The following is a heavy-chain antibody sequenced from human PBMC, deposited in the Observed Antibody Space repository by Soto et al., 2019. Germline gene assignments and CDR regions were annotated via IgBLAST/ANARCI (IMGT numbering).Heavy chain of an antibody. Sequence: QITLKESGPTLVKPTQTLTLTCTFSGFSLSTRGVGVGWIRQPPGKALEWLALIYWDDDKRYSPSLKIRLTTTKDTSKNQVVLTMTNMDPVDTATYYCAHITDEYYYDSSGYPNWFDPWGQGTLVTVSS. J-gene: IGHJ5*02. CDR1: GFSLSTRGVG. D-gene: IGHD3-22*01. CDR2: IYWDDDK. CDR3: AHITDEYYYDSSGYPNWFDP. V-gene: IGHV2-5*02.